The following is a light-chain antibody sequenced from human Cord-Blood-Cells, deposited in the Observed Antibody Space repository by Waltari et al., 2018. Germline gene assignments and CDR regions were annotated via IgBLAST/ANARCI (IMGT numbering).Light chain of an antibody. J-gene: IGLJ3*02. CDR3: SSYTSSSTGV. CDR1: SSDVGGYNY. V-gene: IGLV2-14*01. CDR2: DVS. Sequence: QSALTQPASVSGSPGQSITISCTGTSSDVGGYNYVSWYQQHPGKPTKLMIYDVSKPPAVASHCSSGSKSGTTASLTTSGLQDEEEAYYYCSSYTSSSTGVFGGGTKLTVL.